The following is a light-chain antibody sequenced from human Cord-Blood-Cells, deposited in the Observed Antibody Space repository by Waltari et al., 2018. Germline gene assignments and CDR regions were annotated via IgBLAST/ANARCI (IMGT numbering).Light chain of an antibody. CDR2: RNN. V-gene: IGLV10-54*01. J-gene: IGLJ3*02. CDR3: SAWDSSLSAWV. Sequence: QAGLTQPPSVSKGLRQTATLTCTGNSNNVGNQVAAWLQQNKGHPPKLISYRNNNRPSGISEILSASRSGNTASLTITGLQPEDEADYYCSAWDSSLSAWVFGGGTKLTVL. CDR1: SNNVGNQV.